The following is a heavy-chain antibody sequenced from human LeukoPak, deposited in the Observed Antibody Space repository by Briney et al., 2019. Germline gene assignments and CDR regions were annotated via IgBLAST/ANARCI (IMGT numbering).Heavy chain of an antibody. CDR3: AREGAAAEDVNWFDP. J-gene: IGHJ5*02. CDR1: GYTFTGYY. V-gene: IGHV1-2*02. D-gene: IGHD6-25*01. CDR2: INPNSGGT. Sequence: ASVKVSCKASGYTFTGYYMHWVRQAPGQRLEWMGWINPNSGGTHYTQKFQDRVTMTRDTSITTAYMELSSLRFDDTAVYYCAREGAAAEDVNWFDPWGQGTLVTVSS.